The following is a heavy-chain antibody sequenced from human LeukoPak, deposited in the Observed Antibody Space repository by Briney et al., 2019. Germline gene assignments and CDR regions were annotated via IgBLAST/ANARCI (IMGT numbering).Heavy chain of an antibody. D-gene: IGHD1-26*01. CDR2: FDPEDGET. J-gene: IGHJ4*02. CDR3: ARDHHAPPSGSFSYY. V-gene: IGHV1-24*01. Sequence: ASVKVSCKVSGYTLTELSMHWVRQAPGKGLEWMGGFDPEDGETIYAQKFQGRVTITADESTSTVYMELSSLRSEDTAVYYCARDHHAPPSGSFSYYWGQGTLVTVSS. CDR1: GYTLTELS.